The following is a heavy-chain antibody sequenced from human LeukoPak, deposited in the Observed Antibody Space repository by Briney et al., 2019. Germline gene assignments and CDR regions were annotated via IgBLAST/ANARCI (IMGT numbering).Heavy chain of an antibody. CDR1: GGSFSGYY. D-gene: IGHD1-1*01. CDR3: ARRTGTMPVDY. CDR2: INHGGST. J-gene: IGHJ4*02. Sequence: SETLSLTCAVYGGSFSGYYWSWIRQPPGKGLEWIGEINHGGSTNYNPSLKSRVTISVDTSKNQFSLKLSSVTAADTAVYYCARRTGTMPVDYWGQGTLVTVSS. V-gene: IGHV4-34*01.